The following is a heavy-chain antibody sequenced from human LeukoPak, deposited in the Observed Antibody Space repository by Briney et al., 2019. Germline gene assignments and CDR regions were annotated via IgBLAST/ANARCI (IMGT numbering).Heavy chain of an antibody. CDR2: IYASGGA. CDR3: VRRHDY. J-gene: IGHJ4*02. V-gene: IGHV3-53*01. CDR1: GFDVNDNF. Sequence: PGGSLRLSCVASGFDVNDNFMIWVRQAPGQGLEWISIIYASGGAYHAESVKGRFSAFRDMSKNTIFLQMNNLRAGDTAMYYCVRRHDYWGQGTLVTVSS.